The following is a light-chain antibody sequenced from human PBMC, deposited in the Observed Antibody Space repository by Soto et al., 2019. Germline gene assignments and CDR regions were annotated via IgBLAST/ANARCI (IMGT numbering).Light chain of an antibody. CDR1: SSDVGNYKF. Sequence: QSVLTQPASVSGSPGQSITISCTGTSSDVGNYKFVSWYQQHPGKAPKLMIYEGSKRPSGVSYRFSGSKSGNTASLTISGLQAEDEADYYCCSYAGSTTWVFGGGTKLTVL. V-gene: IGLV2-23*01. J-gene: IGLJ3*02. CDR3: CSYAGSTTWV. CDR2: EGS.